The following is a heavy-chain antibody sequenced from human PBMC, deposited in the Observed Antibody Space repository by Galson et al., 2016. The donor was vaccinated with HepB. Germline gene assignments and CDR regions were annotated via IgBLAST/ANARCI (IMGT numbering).Heavy chain of an antibody. V-gene: IGHV3-9*01. CDR3: AKAAVGTRAFDI. D-gene: IGHD6-13*01. CDR1: GFTFDDYA. CDR2: ISWNSGRI. Sequence: SLRLSCAFSGFTFDDYAFHWVRQVPGKGLEWVSGISWNSGRIGCADSVKGRFTISRDNAKNSLYLQMNSLRAEDTALYYCAKAAVGTRAFDIWGEGTRVTVSS. J-gene: IGHJ3*02.